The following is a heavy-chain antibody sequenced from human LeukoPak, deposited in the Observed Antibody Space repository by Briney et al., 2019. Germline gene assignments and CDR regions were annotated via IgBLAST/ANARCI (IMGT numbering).Heavy chain of an antibody. CDR1: GYMSTGYH. Sequence: ASVKVSCKASGYMSTGYHIHWVRQATGQGLEWMGWMNPNSGNTGYAQKFQGRVTITRNTSISTAYMELSSLRSEDTAVYYCARGRGGSSTSCSDYWGQGTLVTVSS. D-gene: IGHD2-2*01. J-gene: IGHJ4*02. V-gene: IGHV1-8*03. CDR3: ARGRGGSSTSCSDY. CDR2: MNPNSGNT.